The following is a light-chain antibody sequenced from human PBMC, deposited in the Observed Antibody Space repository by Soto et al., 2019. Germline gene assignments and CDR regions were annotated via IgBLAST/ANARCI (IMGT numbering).Light chain of an antibody. CDR3: QQYGSYPRT. CDR1: ETIITS. CDR2: DAS. Sequence: DIQMTQSPSTLSASVGDGVTITCRASETIITSLAWYQQQPGTAPKVLIYDASTLESGVPSRFSGSGSGTEFTLTISSLQPADFATYYCQQYGSYPRTFGQGTKVDIK. V-gene: IGKV1-5*01. J-gene: IGKJ1*01.